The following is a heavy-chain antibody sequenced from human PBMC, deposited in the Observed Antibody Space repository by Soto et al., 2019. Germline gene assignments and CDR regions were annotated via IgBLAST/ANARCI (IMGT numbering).Heavy chain of an antibody. V-gene: IGHV4-39*01. CDR1: GGPINSSSYF. Sequence: SETLSLTCSVSGGPINSSSYFWGWVRQPPGKGLEWIGSIYYSGSTYYNPSLRSRVTISVDTSKNQFPLKLSSVTAADTAVFYCARHYSSGSRNWFDPWGQGTLVTVSS. D-gene: IGHD6-19*01. CDR2: IYYSGST. J-gene: IGHJ5*02. CDR3: ARHYSSGSRNWFDP.